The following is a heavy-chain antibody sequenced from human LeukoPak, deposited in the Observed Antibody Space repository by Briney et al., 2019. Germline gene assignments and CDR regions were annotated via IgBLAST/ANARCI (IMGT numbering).Heavy chain of an antibody. D-gene: IGHD2/OR15-2a*01. CDR1: GASINSIGYY. V-gene: IGHV4-39*01. Sequence: SETLSLTCSVSGASINSIGYYWGWIRQPPGKGLEWIGSIHYSGTTYYNPSLKSRVTISVDTSKNQFSLKLTSVTDADTALYYCAKNTGSSYYWGQGILVTVSS. CDR3: AKNTGSSYY. CDR2: IHYSGTT. J-gene: IGHJ4*02.